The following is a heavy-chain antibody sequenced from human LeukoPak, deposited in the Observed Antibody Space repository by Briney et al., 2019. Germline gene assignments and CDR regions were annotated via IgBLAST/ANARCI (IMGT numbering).Heavy chain of an antibody. D-gene: IGHD5-24*01. CDR2: IKQDGSEK. Sequence: GGSLRLSCAASGFTMSSYWMSWVRQAPGKGLEWVANIKQDGSEKYYVDSVKGRFTISRDNAKNSLFLQMNSLRVDDTAIYYCARAGEMRYMDVWGKGTAVAVSS. CDR3: ARAGEMRYMDV. CDR1: GFTMSSYW. J-gene: IGHJ6*03. V-gene: IGHV3-7*01.